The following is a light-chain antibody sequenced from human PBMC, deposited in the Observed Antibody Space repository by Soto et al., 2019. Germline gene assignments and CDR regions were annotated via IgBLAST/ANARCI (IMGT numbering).Light chain of an antibody. CDR1: QSISSW. J-gene: IGKJ1*01. V-gene: IGKV1-5*03. CDR2: KAS. CDR3: QQYNSYSET. Sequence: QINHSPSPLFANVRDRETITFRASQSISSWLAWYQQKPGKAPKLLIYKASSLESGVPSRFSGSGSGTEFTLTISSLQPDDFATYYCQQYNSYSETFGQGTKV.